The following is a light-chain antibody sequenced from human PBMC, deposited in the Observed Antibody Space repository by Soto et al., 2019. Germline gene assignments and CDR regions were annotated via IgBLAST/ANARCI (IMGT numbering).Light chain of an antibody. CDR1: QSITTW. J-gene: IGKJ5*01. CDR2: KAT. V-gene: IGKV1-5*03. CDR3: QQRTSDIRST. Sequence: DIQMTQSPSTLSASVGDRVTITCRASQSITTWLAWYQQKPGKAPKLLIYKATNLQSGVPSRFSGSGSGTEFTLTISSLQPEDFATYHCQQRTSDIRSTFGQGTRLETK.